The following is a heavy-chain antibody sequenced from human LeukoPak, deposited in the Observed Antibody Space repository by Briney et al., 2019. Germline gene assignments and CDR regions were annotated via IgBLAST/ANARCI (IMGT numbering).Heavy chain of an antibody. V-gene: IGHV1-8*01. CDR1: GYTFTSYD. Sequence: ASVKVSCKASGYTFTSYDINWVRQATGQGLEWMGWMNPNSGNTGYAQKFQGRVTMTRNTSISTAYMELSSLRSEDTAVYYCAKGPNSAATGYLNWFDPWGQGTLVTVSS. J-gene: IGHJ5*02. CDR2: MNPNSGNT. D-gene: IGHD2-15*01. CDR3: AKGPNSAATGYLNWFDP.